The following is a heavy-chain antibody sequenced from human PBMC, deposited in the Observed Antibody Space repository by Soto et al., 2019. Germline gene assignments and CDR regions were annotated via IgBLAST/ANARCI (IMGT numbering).Heavy chain of an antibody. V-gene: IGHV1-3*05. J-gene: IGHJ4*02. Sequence: QVQLVQSGAEEMKPGASVKVSCKASGYTLTRYSIHSVRQAPGQRLEWMGWINAGNGNTKFSQKFQGGVTITRDTSASTAYMELRGLRSEDTAVYYCAILGTYYFDNSDNYFDFWGQGTLVTVSS. CDR3: AILGTYYFDNSDNYFDF. CDR1: GYTLTRYS. D-gene: IGHD3-22*01. CDR2: INAGNGNT.